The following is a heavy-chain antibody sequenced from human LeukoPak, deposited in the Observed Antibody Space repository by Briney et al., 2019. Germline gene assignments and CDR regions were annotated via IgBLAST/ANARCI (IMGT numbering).Heavy chain of an antibody. CDR2: ISYDGSNK. J-gene: IGHJ4*02. CDR1: GFTFSSYA. V-gene: IGHV3-30-3*01. CDR3: ARDSDYYGSGSPFY. Sequence: GGSLRLSCAASGFTFSSYAMHWVRQAPGKGLEWVAVISYDGSNKYYADSVKGRFTISRDNSKNTLYLQMNSLRAEDTAVYYCARDSDYYGSGSPFYWGQGTLVTVSS. D-gene: IGHD3-10*01.